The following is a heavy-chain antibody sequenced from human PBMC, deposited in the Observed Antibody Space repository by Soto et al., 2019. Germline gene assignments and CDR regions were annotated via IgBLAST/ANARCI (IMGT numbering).Heavy chain of an antibody. V-gene: IGHV4-59*01. J-gene: IGHJ3*02. CDR2: IYYSGIT. D-gene: IGHD3-10*01. CDR3: ARRAGSAFYI. CDR1: GGSISSYY. Sequence: QVQLQESGPGLVKPSETLSLTCTVSGGSISSYYWSWIRQPPGKGLEWIGYIYYSGITNYNSSLXRXAXIXXDSSKIQYPLKLSSVAAEDTAVYYYARRAGSAFYIWGQGTLVTVSS.